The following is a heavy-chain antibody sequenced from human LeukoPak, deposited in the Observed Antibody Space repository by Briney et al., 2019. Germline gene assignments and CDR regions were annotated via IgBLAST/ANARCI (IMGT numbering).Heavy chain of an antibody. J-gene: IGHJ4*02. Sequence: SETLSLTCTVSGGSISSYYWSWIRQPPGKGLEWIGYIYYSGSTNYNPSLKSRVTISVDTSKNQFSLKLSSVTAADTAVYYCGRVKCSSTSCWSDKQYYFDYWGQGTLVTVSS. CDR1: GGSISSYY. D-gene: IGHD2-2*01. CDR3: GRVKCSSTSCWSDKQYYFDY. V-gene: IGHV4-59*01. CDR2: IYYSGST.